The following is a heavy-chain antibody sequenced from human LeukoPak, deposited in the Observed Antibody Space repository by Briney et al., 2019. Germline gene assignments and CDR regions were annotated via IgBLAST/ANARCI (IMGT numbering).Heavy chain of an antibody. Sequence: ASVKVSCKASGYTFTNYGISWVRHAPGQGLEWMGWISANNGNTNYAQKFQVRVTMTTDTSTSTAYMELRSLTSDDTAVYSCVRDLGSGWPDYWGQGTQVTVSS. CDR1: GYTFTNYG. V-gene: IGHV1-18*01. CDR3: VRDLGSGWPDY. D-gene: IGHD6-19*01. J-gene: IGHJ4*02. CDR2: ISANNGNT.